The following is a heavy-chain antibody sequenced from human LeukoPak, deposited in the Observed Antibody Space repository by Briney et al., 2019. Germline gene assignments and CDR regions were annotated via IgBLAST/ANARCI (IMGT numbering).Heavy chain of an antibody. D-gene: IGHD6-19*01. Sequence: PSETLSLTCAVYGGSFSGYYWSWIRQPPGKGPEWIGEINHSGSTNYNPSLKSRVTISVDTSKNQFSLKLSSVTAADTAVYYCAREESSGWYWYWGQGTLVTVSS. CDR3: AREESSGWYWY. J-gene: IGHJ4*02. CDR1: GGSFSGYY. CDR2: INHSGST. V-gene: IGHV4-34*01.